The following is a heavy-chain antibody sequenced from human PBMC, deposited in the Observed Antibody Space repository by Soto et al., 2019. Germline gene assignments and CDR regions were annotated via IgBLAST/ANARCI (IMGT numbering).Heavy chain of an antibody. D-gene: IGHD5-12*01. V-gene: IGHV3-23*01. CDR1: GFTFSSYA. CDR3: ANLEGMRDGYNPTTFDY. J-gene: IGHJ4*02. CDR2: ISGSGGST. Sequence: EVQLLESGGGLVQPGGSLRLSCAASGFTFSSYAMSWVRQAPGKGLEWVSAISGSGGSTYYADSVKGRFTISRDNSKNTLYLQMNSLRAEDTAVYYCANLEGMRDGYNPTTFDYWGQGTLVTVSS.